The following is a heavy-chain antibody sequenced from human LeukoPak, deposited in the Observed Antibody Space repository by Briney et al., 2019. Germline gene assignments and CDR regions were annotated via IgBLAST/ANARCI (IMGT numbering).Heavy chain of an antibody. Sequence: ASVKVSRKVSGYTLTELSMHWVRQAPGKGLEWMGGFDPEDGETIYAQKFQGRVTMTEDTSTDTAYMELSSLRSEDTAVYYCATTYCSSTSCYMLGPSGWFDPWGQGTLVTVSS. CDR1: GYTLTELS. CDR2: FDPEDGET. J-gene: IGHJ5*02. D-gene: IGHD2-2*02. CDR3: ATTYCSSTSCYMLGPSGWFDP. V-gene: IGHV1-24*01.